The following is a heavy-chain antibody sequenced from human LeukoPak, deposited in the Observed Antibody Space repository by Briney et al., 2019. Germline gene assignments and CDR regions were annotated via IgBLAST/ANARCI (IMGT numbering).Heavy chain of an antibody. V-gene: IGHV3-23*01. CDR2: ISDSAYST. CDR3: AKDYPALGYCTSTTCSFFDY. CDR1: GFTFTSYA. D-gene: IGHD2-2*01. J-gene: IGHJ4*02. Sequence: GGSLRLSCAASGFTFTSYAMSWVRQAPGKGLEWASAISDSAYSTFYADSVKGRFTVSRDDSQNTLYLQMNSLRAEDTAVYYCAKDYPALGYCTSTTCSFFDYWGQGILVTVSS.